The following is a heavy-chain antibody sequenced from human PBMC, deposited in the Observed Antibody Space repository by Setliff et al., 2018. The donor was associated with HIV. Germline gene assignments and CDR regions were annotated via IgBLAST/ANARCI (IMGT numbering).Heavy chain of an antibody. CDR3: ARDKEPWEGYYKYYSMDV. J-gene: IGHJ6*03. D-gene: IGHD1-26*01. V-gene: IGHV1-18*01. Sequence: ASVKVSCKASGYTFTSYGISWVRQAPGQGLEWMGWISAYNGNTNYAQKLRGRVTLTTDTSTSTAYMDLSRLTSDDTAVYYCARDKEPWEGYYKYYSMDVWGKGTKVTVSS. CDR1: GYTFTSYG. CDR2: ISAYNGNT.